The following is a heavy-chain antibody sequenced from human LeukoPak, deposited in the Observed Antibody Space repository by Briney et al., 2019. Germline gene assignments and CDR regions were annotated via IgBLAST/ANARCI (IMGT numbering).Heavy chain of an antibody. V-gene: IGHV4-39*01. CDR1: GGSISSSSYY. J-gene: IGHJ4*02. D-gene: IGHD6-6*01. Sequence: SETLSLTCTVSGGSISSSSYYWGWIRQPPGKGLEWIGSIYYSGSTYYNPSLKSRVTISVDTSKNQFSLKLSSVTAADTAVYYCARVREDSSSVYFSYYFDYWGQGTLVTVSS. CDR2: IYYSGST. CDR3: ARVREDSSSVYFSYYFDY.